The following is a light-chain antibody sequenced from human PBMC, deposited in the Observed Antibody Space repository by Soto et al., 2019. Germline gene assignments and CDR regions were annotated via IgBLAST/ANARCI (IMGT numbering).Light chain of an antibody. CDR2: DVS. CDR1: QSVSNS. J-gene: IGKJ5*01. CDR3: HQRYNWPRVT. V-gene: IGKV3-11*01. Sequence: EIVLTQSPATLSLSPGERVTLSCRASQSVSNSLAWYQQKPGQPPRLRIYDVSNRATGIPARFSGSGSGTDFTLTITSLEPEDFAVYFCHQRYNWPRVTFGQGTQLEIK.